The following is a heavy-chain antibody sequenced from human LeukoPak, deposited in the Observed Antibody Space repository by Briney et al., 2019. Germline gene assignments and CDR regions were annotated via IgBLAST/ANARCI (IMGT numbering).Heavy chain of an antibody. J-gene: IGHJ3*02. D-gene: IGHD2-21*02. CDR2: IYYSGST. Sequence: PSETLSLTCTVSGGSISSSIYYWGWIRQPPGEGLEWIGSIYYSGSTYYNPSLKSRVTISVDTSKNQFSLKLSSVTAADTAVYYSARSYCGGDCYFPPDAFDIWGQGTMVTVSS. CDR3: ARSYCGGDCYFPPDAFDI. CDR1: GGSISSSIYY. V-gene: IGHV4-39*07.